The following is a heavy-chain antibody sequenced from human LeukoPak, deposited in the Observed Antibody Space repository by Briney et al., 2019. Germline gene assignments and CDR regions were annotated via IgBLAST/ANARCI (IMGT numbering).Heavy chain of an antibody. Sequence: GGSLRLSCAASGFTFDDYGMSWVRQAPGKGLEWVSAISGSGGSTYYADSVKGRFTISRDNSKNTLYLQMNSLRVEDAAVNYCAKAIFAVVTLYYFDYWGQGTLLTVSS. CDR3: AKAIFAVVTLYYFDY. J-gene: IGHJ4*02. V-gene: IGHV3-23*01. CDR1: GFTFDDYG. D-gene: IGHD3-3*02. CDR2: ISGSGGST.